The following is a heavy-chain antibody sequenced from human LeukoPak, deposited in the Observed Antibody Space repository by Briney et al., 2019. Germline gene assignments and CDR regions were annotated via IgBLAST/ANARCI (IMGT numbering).Heavy chain of an antibody. CDR3: VKLVVVTATYWYFDV. J-gene: IGHJ2*01. CDR1: GFTFSSYW. Sequence: PGGSPRLSCAASGFTFSSYWMAWVRQTPGKGREWVANIKHDASEKYYVDFVKGRFTISRDNAQNSFYLQMNSLRAEDTAVYFCVKLVVVTATYWYFDVWGRGTPITVSS. D-gene: IGHD2-21*02. CDR2: IKHDASEK. V-gene: IGHV3-7*01.